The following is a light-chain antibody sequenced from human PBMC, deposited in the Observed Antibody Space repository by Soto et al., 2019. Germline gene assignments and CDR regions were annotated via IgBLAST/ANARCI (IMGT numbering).Light chain of an antibody. CDR2: LGT. V-gene: IGKV2-28*01. CDR3: VQALQTPLT. J-gene: IGKJ4*01. CDR1: QSLLHSNGYNY. Sequence: DIVMTPSPLSLPVTPGEPASISCRSSQSLLHSNGYNYLDWYLQKPGQSPQLLIYLGTNRASGVPDRFRGSGSGTDFTLKISRVEAEDVGVYYCVQALQTPLTFGGGTKVVIK.